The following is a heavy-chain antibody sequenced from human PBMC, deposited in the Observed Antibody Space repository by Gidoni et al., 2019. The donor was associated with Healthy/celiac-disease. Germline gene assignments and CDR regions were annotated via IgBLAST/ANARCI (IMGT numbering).Heavy chain of an antibody. J-gene: IGHJ4*02. Sequence: QVQLQESGPGLVKPSQTLSLTCTVPGGSINSGGYSWRWIRQHPGKGLEWIGYIYYSGSTYYNPSLKSRVTISVDTSKNQFSLKLSSVTAADTAVYYCASTHPGYYFDYWGQGTLVTVSS. D-gene: IGHD3-22*01. CDR1: GGSINSGGYS. CDR3: ASTHPGYYFDY. V-gene: IGHV4-31*03. CDR2: IYYSGST.